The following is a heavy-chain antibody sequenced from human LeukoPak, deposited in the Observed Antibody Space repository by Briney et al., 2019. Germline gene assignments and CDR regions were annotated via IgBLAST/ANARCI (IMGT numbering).Heavy chain of an antibody. V-gene: IGHV4-34*01. J-gene: IGHJ4*02. CDR1: GVSFSGDY. CDR2: INHRRSS. CDR3: ASLYDSSGLDDY. Sequence: PSETLSLTCAVYGVSFSGDYWSWICQPPRRRQEWIWEINHRRSSNYDPSLKRRVTISAVTSKNQFSLKLSSVTAADTAVYYCASLYDSSGLDDYWGQGTLVTVSS. D-gene: IGHD3-22*01.